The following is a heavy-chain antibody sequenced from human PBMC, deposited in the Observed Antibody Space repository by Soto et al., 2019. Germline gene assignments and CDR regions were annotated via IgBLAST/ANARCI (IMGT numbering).Heavy chain of an antibody. D-gene: IGHD2-2*01. V-gene: IGHV1-18*01. CDR1: GYTFTNYG. CDR2: ISIYNGNT. CDR3: ARDSGFCSTSSCRFDY. Sequence: ASVKVSCKASGYTFTNYGISWVRQAPGQGLEWMGWISIYNGNTNYAQKLQGRVTMTTDTSTSTAYMELRSLRSDDTAVFYCARDSGFCSTSSCRFDYWGQGTLVTVS. J-gene: IGHJ4*02.